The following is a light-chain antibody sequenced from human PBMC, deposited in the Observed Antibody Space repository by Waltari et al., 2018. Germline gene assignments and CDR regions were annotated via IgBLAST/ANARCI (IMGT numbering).Light chain of an antibody. CDR1: SSDVGGYNY. CDR3: LSYTSSSTYV. Sequence: QSALTQPASVSGSPGQSITFSCTGTSSDVGGYNYVSWYQQHPGKVPKLMIYEVSNRPSGVSNRFSGSKSGNTASLTISGLQAEDEADYYCLSYTSSSTYVFGTGTKGTGL. J-gene: IGLJ1*01. V-gene: IGLV2-14*01. CDR2: EVS.